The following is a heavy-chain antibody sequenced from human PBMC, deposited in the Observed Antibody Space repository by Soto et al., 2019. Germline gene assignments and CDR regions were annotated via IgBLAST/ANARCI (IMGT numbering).Heavy chain of an antibody. CDR2: IYSDDNT. V-gene: IGHV3-66*01. J-gene: IGHJ4*02. CDR1: GFIVNDNY. Sequence: EVQLVESGGGLVQPGGSLRLSCAASGFIVNDNYMNWVRQAPGKGLEWVSIIYSDDNTYYADSVKGRFTVSRDSSKNTVYLQMNSLRAEDTAVYYCARYGSGSLLLWGQGTLVTVSS. CDR3: ARYGSGSLLL. D-gene: IGHD3-10*01.